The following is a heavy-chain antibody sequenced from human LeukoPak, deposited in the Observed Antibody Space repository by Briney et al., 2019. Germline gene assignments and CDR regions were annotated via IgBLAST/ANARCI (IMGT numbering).Heavy chain of an antibody. Sequence: PSETLSLTCTVSGVSLSSDKYYWTWIRQRPGKGLEWIGHIYYSGSTSFNPSLKSRVSMSMDTSESQFSLKLTSVTAADTAVYYCATPYCGAISCLDVFDVWGQGTVATVSS. CDR2: IYYSGST. J-gene: IGHJ3*01. CDR3: ATPYCGAISCLDVFDV. V-gene: IGHV4-31*03. CDR1: GVSLSSDKYY. D-gene: IGHD2-21*01.